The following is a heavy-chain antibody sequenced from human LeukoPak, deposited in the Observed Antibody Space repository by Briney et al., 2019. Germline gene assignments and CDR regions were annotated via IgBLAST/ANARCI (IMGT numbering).Heavy chain of an antibody. CDR3: AREGYRRDFDY. J-gene: IGHJ4*02. CDR2: IYHSGST. CDR1: GFTFSSHW. D-gene: IGHD5-24*01. V-gene: IGHV4-4*02. Sequence: GSLRLSCAASGFTFSSHWMSWVRQAPGKGLEWIGYIYHSGSTYYNPSLKSRVTISVDRSKNQFSLKLSSVTAADTAVYYCAREGYRRDFDYWGQGTLVTVSS.